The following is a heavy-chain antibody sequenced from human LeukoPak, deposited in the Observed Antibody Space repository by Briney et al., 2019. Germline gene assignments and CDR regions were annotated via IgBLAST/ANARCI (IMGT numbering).Heavy chain of an antibody. CDR1: GFSPSSHG. CDR2: ISSNVVST. D-gene: IGHD2-2*03. V-gene: IGHV3-64*01. CDR3: ARWINWYFLT. J-gene: IGHJ2*01. Sequence: GESLSPSSVVSGFSPSSHGMQWVRPPAGRGMEDVSAISSNVVSTFYANLAKGRLTVSRDDSKNTLYLQMGSLRTEYTAVYYGARWINWYFLTWGRGTQVTVSS.